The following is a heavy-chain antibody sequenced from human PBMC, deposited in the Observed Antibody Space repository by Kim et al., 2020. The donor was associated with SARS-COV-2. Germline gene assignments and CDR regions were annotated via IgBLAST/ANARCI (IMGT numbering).Heavy chain of an antibody. CDR3: ARDLEVVRYFDY. CDR2: IGHDGSFQ. Sequence: GGSLRLSCVASGFMFNDYGMHWVRQAPGKGLEWVATIGHDGSFQAYADSVKGRFTISRDNSKNALYLHVNSLRREDTAVYYCARDLEVVRYFDYWGQGTLVTVSS. J-gene: IGHJ4*02. D-gene: IGHD3-22*01. V-gene: IGHV3-33*08. CDR1: GFMFNDYG.